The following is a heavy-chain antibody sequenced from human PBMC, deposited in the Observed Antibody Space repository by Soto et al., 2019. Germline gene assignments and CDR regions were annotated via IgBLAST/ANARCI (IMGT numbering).Heavy chain of an antibody. J-gene: IGHJ3*02. V-gene: IGHV1-18*01. CDR3: ARDKVWGGFDI. Sequence: QVQLVQSGPELKKPGASVKVSCKSSGYSFSNYNFFWVPQAPGQGLEWLGWISGYNGNTNYAQKLQGRVTLTTDSFTSPAYMELRSLRSDDTAIYYCARDKVWGGFDIWGQGTMVTVSS. CDR1: GYSFSNYN. D-gene: IGHD3-16*01. CDR2: ISGYNGNT.